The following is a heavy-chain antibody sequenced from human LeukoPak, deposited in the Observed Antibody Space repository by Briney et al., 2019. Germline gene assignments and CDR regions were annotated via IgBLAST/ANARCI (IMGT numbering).Heavy chain of an antibody. D-gene: IGHD1-26*01. CDR3: ATPRDSGSYRDY. Sequence: ASVKVSCKVSGYTLTELSMHWVRQAPGKGLEWMGGFDPEDGETIYAQKFQGRVIMTEDTSTDTAYMELSSLRSEDTAVYYCATPRDSGSYRDYWGQGTLVTVSS. V-gene: IGHV1-24*01. CDR1: GYTLTELS. CDR2: FDPEDGET. J-gene: IGHJ4*02.